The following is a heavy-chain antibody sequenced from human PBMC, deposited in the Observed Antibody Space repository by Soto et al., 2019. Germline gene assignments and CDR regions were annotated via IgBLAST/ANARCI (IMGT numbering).Heavy chain of an antibody. D-gene: IGHD5-12*01. CDR1: GFSLSNSGVG. CDR3: AHITIVGTIGNLDY. V-gene: IGHV2-5*02. CDR2: IYWDDDR. Sequence: QITLKESGPTLVKPTQTLTLTCSFSGFSLSNSGVGVGWIRQPPGKALEWLALIYWDDDRDYSPSLKSRLTIXKXTXXNQVVLRMTNMDPVDTATYYCAHITIVGTIGNLDYWGQGALVTVSS. J-gene: IGHJ4*02.